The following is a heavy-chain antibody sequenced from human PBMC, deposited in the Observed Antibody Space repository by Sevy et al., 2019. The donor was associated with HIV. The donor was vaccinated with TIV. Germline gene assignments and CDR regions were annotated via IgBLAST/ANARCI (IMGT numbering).Heavy chain of an antibody. D-gene: IGHD1-26*01. Sequence: GGSLRLSCAASGFTFSSYAMSWVRQAPGKGLEWVSAISGSGGSTYYADSVKGRFTISRDNSKNTLYLQMNSLRAEDTALYYCLVVGTKYLMFDYWGQGTLVTVSS. CDR2: ISGSGGST. J-gene: IGHJ4*02. CDR1: GFTFSSYA. V-gene: IGHV3-23*01. CDR3: LVVGTKYLMFDY.